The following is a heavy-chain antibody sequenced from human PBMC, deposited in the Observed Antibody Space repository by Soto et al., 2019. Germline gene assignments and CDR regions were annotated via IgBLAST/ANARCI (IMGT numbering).Heavy chain of an antibody. D-gene: IGHD2-2*01. J-gene: IGHJ6*02. V-gene: IGHV1-46*01. CDR3: ARDDIWRDIVVVPAAPHYYYGMDV. CDR2: INPSGGST. Sequence: ASVKVSCKASGYTFTSYYMHWVRQAPGQGLEWMGIINPSGGSTSYAQKFQGRVTMTRDTSTNTVYMELSSLRSEDTAVYYCARDDIWRDIVVVPAAPHYYYGMDVWGQGTTVTVS. CDR1: GYTFTSYY.